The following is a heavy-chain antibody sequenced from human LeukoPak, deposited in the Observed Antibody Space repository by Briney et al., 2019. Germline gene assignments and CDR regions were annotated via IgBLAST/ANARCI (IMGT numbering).Heavy chain of an antibody. Sequence: SETLSLTCAIYGGSFSGYYWNWARQPPGMGLEWIGEINQSGSANYNPSLKSRVTISADTSKNQFSLKLSSVTAADTAVYYCAREKRITMVRGVINWFDPWGQGTLVTVSS. CDR2: INQSGSA. CDR1: GGSFSGYY. J-gene: IGHJ5*02. CDR3: AREKRITMVRGVINWFDP. D-gene: IGHD3-10*01. V-gene: IGHV4-34*01.